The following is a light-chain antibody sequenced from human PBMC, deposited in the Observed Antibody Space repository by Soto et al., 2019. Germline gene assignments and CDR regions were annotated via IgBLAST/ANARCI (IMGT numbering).Light chain of an antibody. CDR1: QRVSSSY. CDR2: GAS. CDR3: QQYNNWPRT. J-gene: IGKJ1*01. V-gene: IGKV3-20*01. Sequence: SVFTQAPSTLSLSPVERATLSCRRSQRVSSSYLVWYQQKPGQPPRLLIYGASSRATGIPDRFSGSGSGTEFTLPISSLQSEDFAVYYCQQYNNWPRTFGQGTKVDIK.